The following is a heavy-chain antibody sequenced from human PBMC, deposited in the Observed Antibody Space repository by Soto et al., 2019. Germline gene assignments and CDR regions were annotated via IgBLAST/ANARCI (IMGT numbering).Heavy chain of an antibody. Sequence: QVQLVESGGGLVKPGGSLRLSCAASGFTFSDYYMSWIRQAPGKGLEWVSYISSSSSYTNYADSVKGRFTISRDNAKNSLYLQMNSLRAEDTAVYYCARDSRGYGGNFWYFDLWGRGTLVTVSS. CDR2: ISSSSSYT. CDR3: ARDSRGYGGNFWYFDL. J-gene: IGHJ2*01. V-gene: IGHV3-11*06. CDR1: GFTFSDYY. D-gene: IGHD4-17*01.